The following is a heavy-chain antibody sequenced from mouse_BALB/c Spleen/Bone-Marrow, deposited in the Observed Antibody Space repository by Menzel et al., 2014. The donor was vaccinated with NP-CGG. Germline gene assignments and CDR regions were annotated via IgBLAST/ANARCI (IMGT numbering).Heavy chain of an antibody. D-gene: IGHD2-4*01. CDR2: INNDGGDT. J-gene: IGHJ3*01. Sequence: EVQLVESGGDLVKPGGSLKLSCAASGFTFSNYGMSWVRQTPDERLEWVATINNDGGDTYYPDTVKGRFTISGDNAKNTLYLQMSSLKSEDTAMYCCVRVFDCQTWFAYWGQGTLVTVSA. CDR3: VRVFDCQTWFAY. CDR1: GFTFSNYG. V-gene: IGHV5-6*01.